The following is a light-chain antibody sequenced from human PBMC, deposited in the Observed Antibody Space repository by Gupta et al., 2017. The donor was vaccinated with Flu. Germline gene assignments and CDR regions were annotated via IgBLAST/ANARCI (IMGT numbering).Light chain of an antibody. Sequence: EIVLTQSTGTLSLSPGERATLSCRASQSVSTSYLAWYQQKPGQAPRLLIYGASSRATGIPDRFSGSGSGTDFTLTISRLEPEDFAVYYCQQCGSSPRTFGQGTKVEIK. J-gene: IGKJ1*01. CDR1: QSVSTSY. CDR2: GAS. V-gene: IGKV3-20*01. CDR3: QQCGSSPRT.